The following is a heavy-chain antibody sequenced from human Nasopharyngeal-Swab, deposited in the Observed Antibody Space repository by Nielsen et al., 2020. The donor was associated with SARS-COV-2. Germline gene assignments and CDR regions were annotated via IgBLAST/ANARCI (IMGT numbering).Heavy chain of an antibody. CDR2: INHSGST. CDR3: ARVERTYYMDV. V-gene: IGHV4-34*01. Sequence: RQAPGKGLEWIGEINHSGSTNYNPSLKSRVTISVDTSKNQFSLKLSSVTAADTAVYYCARVERTYYMDVWGKGTTVTVSS. J-gene: IGHJ6*03. D-gene: IGHD3/OR15-3a*01.